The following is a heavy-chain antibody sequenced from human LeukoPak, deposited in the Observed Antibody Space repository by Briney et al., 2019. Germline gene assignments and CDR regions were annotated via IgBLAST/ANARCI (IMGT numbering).Heavy chain of an antibody. CDR1: GGSVSSGSYY. CDR2: IYYSGST. CDR3: ARGEVVTAEFDY. D-gene: IGHD2-21*02. J-gene: IGHJ4*02. V-gene: IGHV4-61*01. Sequence: SETLSLTCTVSGGSVSSGSYYWSWIRQPPGKGLEWIGYIYYSGSTNYNPSLKGRVTISVDTSKNQFSLKLSSVTAADTAVYYCARGEVVTAEFDYWGQGTLVTVSS.